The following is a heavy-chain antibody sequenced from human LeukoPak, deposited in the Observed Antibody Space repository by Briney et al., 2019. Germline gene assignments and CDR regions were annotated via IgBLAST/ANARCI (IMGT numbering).Heavy chain of an antibody. J-gene: IGHJ4*02. V-gene: IGHV3-23*01. Sequence: GGSLRLSCAASGFTFSRSAMTWVRQTPGKGLDWVSSINSSGNTYYSDSVKGRFTISRDNSKNMLYLQLNSLRAEDTAVYYCVKGRISEDGLDFWGQGTLVTVSS. CDR3: VKGRISEDGLDF. D-gene: IGHD6-13*01. CDR2: INSSGNT. CDR1: GFTFSRSA.